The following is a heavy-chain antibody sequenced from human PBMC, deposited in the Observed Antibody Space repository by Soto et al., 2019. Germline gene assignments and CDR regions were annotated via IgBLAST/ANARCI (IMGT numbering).Heavy chain of an antibody. V-gene: IGHV3-23*01. Sequence: GGSLRLSCAASGFTFSSYAMSWVRQAPGKGLEWVSAISGSGGSTYYADSVKGRFTISRDNSKNTLYLQMNSLRAEDTAVYYSAKPQPFYYDSSSLRNQSNDYWGQGTLVTVSS. D-gene: IGHD3-22*01. CDR1: GFTFSSYA. CDR2: ISGSGGST. CDR3: AKPQPFYYDSSSLRNQSNDY. J-gene: IGHJ4*02.